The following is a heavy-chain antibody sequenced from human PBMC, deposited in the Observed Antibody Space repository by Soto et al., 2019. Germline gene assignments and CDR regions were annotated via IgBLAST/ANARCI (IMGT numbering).Heavy chain of an antibody. J-gene: IGHJ6*03. CDR3: AKSKYHWNYYTRGNGYYYMDV. D-gene: IGHD1-7*01. CDR2: IYYSEST. CDR1: GGSISSYH. Sequence: PSETLSLTCTVSGGSISSYHWSWIRQPPGKGLEWIGYIYYSESTNYRPSLKSRVNISVDTSKNQFSLKRNSVTAADTALYYCAKSKYHWNYYTRGNGYYYMDVWGKGTTVTVSS. V-gene: IGHV4-59*08.